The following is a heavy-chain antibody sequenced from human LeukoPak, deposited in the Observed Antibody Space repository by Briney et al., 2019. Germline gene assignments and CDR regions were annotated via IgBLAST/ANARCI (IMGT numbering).Heavy chain of an antibody. Sequence: GSLRLSCAASGFTFSSYWMSWVRQAPGKGLEWIGSIYYSGSTYYNPSLKSRVTISVDTSKNQFSLKLSSVTAADTAVYYCASLYFDWLLGDNSWGQGTLVTVSS. V-gene: IGHV4-39*01. CDR2: IYYSGST. D-gene: IGHD3-9*01. CDR3: ASLYFDWLLGDNS. CDR1: GFTFSSYW. J-gene: IGHJ5*02.